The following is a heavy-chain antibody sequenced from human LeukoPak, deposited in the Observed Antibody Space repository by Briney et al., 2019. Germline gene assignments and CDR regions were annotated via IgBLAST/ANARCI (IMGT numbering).Heavy chain of an antibody. CDR3: AKDPYYDSSGYYDH. CDR2: ISGSDGST. V-gene: IGHV3-23*01. CDR1: GFTFSSYT. Sequence: PGGSLRLSCAASGFTFSSYTMGWVRQAPGKGLEWVSAISGSDGSTHYAESVKGRFTVSRDNSKSTLYLQMNSLRAEGTAVYYCAKDPYYDSSGYYDHWGQGTLVTVSS. J-gene: IGHJ5*02. D-gene: IGHD3-22*01.